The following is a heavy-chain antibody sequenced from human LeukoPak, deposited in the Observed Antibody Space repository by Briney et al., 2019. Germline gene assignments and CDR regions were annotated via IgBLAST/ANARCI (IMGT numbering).Heavy chain of an antibody. CDR1: GFTFSSYG. CDR2: ISYDGSNK. J-gene: IGHJ3*02. Sequence: GGSLRLSCAASGFTFSSYGMHWVRQAPGKGLEWVAVISYDGSNKYYADSVKGRFTISRDNSKNTLYLQMNSLRAEDTAVYYCARHSSGWYDDAFDIWGQGTMVTVSS. CDR3: ARHSSGWYDDAFDI. V-gene: IGHV3-30*03. D-gene: IGHD6-19*01.